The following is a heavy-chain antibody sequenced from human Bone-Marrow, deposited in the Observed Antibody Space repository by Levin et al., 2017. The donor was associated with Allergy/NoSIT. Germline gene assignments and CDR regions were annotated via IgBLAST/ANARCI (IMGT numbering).Heavy chain of an antibody. J-gene: IGHJ3*02. Sequence: KISCKASGGTFSSYAISWVRQAPGQGLEWMGGIITIFGTANYAQKFQGRVTITADKSTSTAYMELSSLRSEDTAVYYCASPVGYCSSTSCPVDAFDIWGQGTMVTVSS. D-gene: IGHD2-2*01. CDR3: ASPVGYCSSTSCPVDAFDI. V-gene: IGHV1-69*06. CDR1: GGTFSSYA. CDR2: IITIFGTA.